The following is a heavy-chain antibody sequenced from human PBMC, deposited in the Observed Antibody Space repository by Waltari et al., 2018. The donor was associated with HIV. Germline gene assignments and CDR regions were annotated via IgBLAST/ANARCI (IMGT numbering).Heavy chain of an antibody. CDR1: GFSFSSYE. J-gene: IGHJ4*02. CDR3: TRGLRLLRSILPFDY. Sequence: EVQLVQSGGGLVKPGGSLRLSCAAPGFSFSSYEMHWVRQAPGKGLEWVSYLCTTVVTVYYADSWKGLFTISRDNAKKSLYLQMNSLRAEDTAVYYCTRGLRLLRSILPFDYWGQGTLVPVSS. V-gene: IGHV3-48*03. CDR2: LCTTVVTV. D-gene: IGHD1-26*01.